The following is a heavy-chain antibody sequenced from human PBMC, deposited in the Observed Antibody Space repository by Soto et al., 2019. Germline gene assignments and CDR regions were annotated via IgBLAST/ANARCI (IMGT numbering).Heavy chain of an antibody. CDR1: GGSISSGGYY. V-gene: IGHV4-31*03. D-gene: IGHD4-17*01. Sequence: PSETLSLTCTVSGGSISSGGYYWSWIRQHPGKGLEWIGYIYYSGSTYYNPSLKSRVTISVDTSKNQFSLKLSSVTAADTAVYYCAGPTGRRNYYGMDVWGQGTTVTVSS. J-gene: IGHJ6*02. CDR2: IYYSGST. CDR3: AGPTGRRNYYGMDV.